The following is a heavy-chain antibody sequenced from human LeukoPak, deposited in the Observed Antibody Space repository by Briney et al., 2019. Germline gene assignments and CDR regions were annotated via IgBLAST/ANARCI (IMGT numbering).Heavy chain of an antibody. CDR2: IYSGGST. J-gene: IGHJ4*02. CDR3: ATFGVIRNNYFDF. CDR1: GFTVSSNY. D-gene: IGHD3-3*01. Sequence: PGGSLRLSCAASGFTVSSNYMSWVRQAPGKGLEWVSVIYSGGSTYYADSVKGRFTISRDNSKNTVYLEMSSLSAEDTALYYCATFGVIRNNYFDFWGQGTQVIVSS. V-gene: IGHV3-53*01.